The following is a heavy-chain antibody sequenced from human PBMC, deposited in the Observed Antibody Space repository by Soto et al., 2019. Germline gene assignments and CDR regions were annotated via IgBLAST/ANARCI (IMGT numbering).Heavy chain of an antibody. CDR1: GFSFSNYA. V-gene: IGHV3-23*01. J-gene: IGHJ5*02. CDR2: IRGSGTET. Sequence: EVQLLESGGDLVQPGGSLRVSCVASGFSFSNYAMSWVRQAPGKGLEWVSGIRGSGTETHYADSVKGRFTISRDNSKNSVYLEMHSRHVGDTAVYYCARSEGAEGVVWLDTWGQGTLVTVSS. CDR3: ARSEGAEGVVWLDT. D-gene: IGHD1-26*01.